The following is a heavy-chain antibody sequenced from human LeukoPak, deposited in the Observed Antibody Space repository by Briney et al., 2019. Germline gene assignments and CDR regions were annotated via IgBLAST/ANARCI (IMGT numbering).Heavy chain of an antibody. Sequence: GESLKISCKASGYSFTSYWIGWVRQMPGKGLEFMGIIYPDDSDTRYSPSFQGQVTISADKSISTAYLQWNSLEASDTAMYYCAILYGGNSVHYWGQGTLVTVSS. J-gene: IGHJ4*02. CDR3: AILYGGNSVHY. CDR1: GYSFTSYW. D-gene: IGHD4-23*01. CDR2: IYPDDSDT. V-gene: IGHV5-51*01.